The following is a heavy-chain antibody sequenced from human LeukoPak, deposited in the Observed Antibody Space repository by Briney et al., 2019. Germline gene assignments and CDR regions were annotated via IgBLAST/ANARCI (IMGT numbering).Heavy chain of an antibody. CDR3: ARLRGLDCSTTSCSRLNAFDI. CDR2: INFIGNT. D-gene: IGHD2-2*01. CDR1: GGSISGYY. J-gene: IGHJ3*02. Sequence: SETLSLTCTISGGSISGYYWGWIRQPPGKGLEWIGYINFIGNTNYNPSLKSRVTISEDTSKNLFSLRLSSVTVADTAVYYCARLRGLDCSTTSCSRLNAFDIWGLGTVVTVSS. V-gene: IGHV4-59*08.